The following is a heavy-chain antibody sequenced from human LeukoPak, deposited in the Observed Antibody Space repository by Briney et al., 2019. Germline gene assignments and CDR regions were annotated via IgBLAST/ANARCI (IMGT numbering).Heavy chain of an antibody. V-gene: IGHV3-33*01. CDR3: ARGVPDAIGYFQH. Sequence: GGSLRLSCEASEFTFSSFGMHWVRQAPGKGLEWVAFIWSDGGHKYYSDSVKGRFTISRDNSENTLYLQMNSLRAEDTAVYYCARGVPDAIGYFQHWGQGTLVTVSS. CDR2: IWSDGGHK. J-gene: IGHJ1*01. CDR1: EFTFSSFG. D-gene: IGHD2-2*01.